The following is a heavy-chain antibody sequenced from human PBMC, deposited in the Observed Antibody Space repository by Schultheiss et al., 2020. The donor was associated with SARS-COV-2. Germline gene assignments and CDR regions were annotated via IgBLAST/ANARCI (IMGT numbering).Heavy chain of an antibody. D-gene: IGHD5-18*01. V-gene: IGHV4-38-2*02. CDR3: AREDRGYSYGFDY. Sequence: GSLRLSCAVSGYSLSSGYYWAWIRQPPGKGLEWIGYIYYSGSTNYNPSLKSRVTISVDTSKNQFSLKLSSVTAADTAVYYCAREDRGYSYGFDYWGQGTLVTVSS. J-gene: IGHJ4*02. CDR2: IYYSGST. CDR1: GYSLSSGYY.